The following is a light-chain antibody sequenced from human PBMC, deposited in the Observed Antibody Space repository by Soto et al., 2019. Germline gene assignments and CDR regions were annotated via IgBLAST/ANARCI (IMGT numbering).Light chain of an antibody. CDR3: QQRTNWPRGT. V-gene: IGKV3-11*01. Sequence: EVVLTQSPATLTLSPGERATLSCRASQSVRNFLAWYQQKPGQAPRLLIYEASNRAAGIPARFSGSGSGTDFTLTISSLEPDDFGVYYCQQRTNWPRGTFGQGTNLEI. J-gene: IGKJ2*02. CDR2: EAS. CDR1: QSVRNF.